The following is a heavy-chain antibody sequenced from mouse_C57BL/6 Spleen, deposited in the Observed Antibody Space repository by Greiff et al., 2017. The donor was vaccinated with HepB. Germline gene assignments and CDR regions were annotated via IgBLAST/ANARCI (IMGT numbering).Heavy chain of an antibody. V-gene: IGHV1-82*01. CDR1: GYAFSSSW. CDR2: IYPGDGDT. J-gene: IGHJ2*01. CDR3: ARTGPIRYDYYDY. Sequence: VQLQQSGPELVKPGASVKISCKASGYAFSSSWMNWVKQRPGKGLEWIGRIYPGDGDTNYNGKFKGKATLTADKSSSTAYMQLSSLTSEDSAIYYCARTGPIRYDYYDYGGKGTTLTVSS. D-gene: IGHD2-3*01.